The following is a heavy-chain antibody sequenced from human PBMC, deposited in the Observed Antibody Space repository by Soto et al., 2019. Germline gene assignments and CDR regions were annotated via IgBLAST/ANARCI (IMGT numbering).Heavy chain of an antibody. V-gene: IGHV3-23*01. D-gene: IGHD6-19*01. CDR2: ISGSGGNT. CDR3: AKVTTTYSGRWYVFDY. J-gene: IGHJ4*02. CDR1: GFTFSSYA. Sequence: GGSLRLSCASSGFTFSSYAMSWVRQAPGKGLEWVSVISGSGGNTDYADSVKGRFTISRDNSKNTLYLQMNSLRAEDTALYYWAKVTTTYSGRWYVFDYGGQGTLVPV.